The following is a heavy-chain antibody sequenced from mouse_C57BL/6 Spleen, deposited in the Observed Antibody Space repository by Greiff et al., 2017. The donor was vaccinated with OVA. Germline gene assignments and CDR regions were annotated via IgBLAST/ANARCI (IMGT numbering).Heavy chain of an antibody. J-gene: IGHJ4*01. D-gene: IGHD4-1*01. CDR2: ISNGGGST. V-gene: IGHV5-12*01. CDR1: GFTFSDYY. Sequence: EVKLMESGGGLVQPGGSLKLSCAASGFTFSDYYMYWVRQTPEKRLEWVAYISNGGGSTYYPDTVKGRFTISRDNAKNTLYLQMSRLKSEDTAMYYCARQGNWAHYAMDYWGQGTSVPVSS. CDR3: ARQGNWAHYAMDY.